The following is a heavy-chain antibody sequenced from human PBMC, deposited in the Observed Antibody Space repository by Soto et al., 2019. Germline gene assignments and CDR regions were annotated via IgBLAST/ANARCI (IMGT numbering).Heavy chain of an antibody. CDR3: ARDGYSYGEGDFDY. D-gene: IGHD5-18*01. J-gene: IGHJ4*02. CDR1: GFTFSTYS. CDR2: ISSSSTTI. Sequence: EVRLAESGGGLVQPGGSLRLSCAASGFTFSTYSMNWVRQAPGKGLEWVSYISSSSTTIYCADSVKGRFTISRDNAKNSLYLQMNSLRDEDTAVYYCARDGYSYGEGDFDYWGQGTLVTVSS. V-gene: IGHV3-48*02.